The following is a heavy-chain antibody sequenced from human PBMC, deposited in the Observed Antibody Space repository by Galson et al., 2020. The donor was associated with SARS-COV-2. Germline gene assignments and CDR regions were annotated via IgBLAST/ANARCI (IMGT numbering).Heavy chain of an antibody. CDR1: GYTFTNYD. Sequence: ASVKVSCKASGYTFTNYDIIWVRQATGQGLEWMGWMRPNSGNTGFAQNFQGRVTMTRNTSISTAYMELSSLRSEDTAFYYCARGAAAGTGWVYWGQGTLVTVSS. J-gene: IGHJ4*02. CDR2: MRPNSGNT. D-gene: IGHD6-13*01. CDR3: ARGAAAGTGWVY. V-gene: IGHV1-8*01.